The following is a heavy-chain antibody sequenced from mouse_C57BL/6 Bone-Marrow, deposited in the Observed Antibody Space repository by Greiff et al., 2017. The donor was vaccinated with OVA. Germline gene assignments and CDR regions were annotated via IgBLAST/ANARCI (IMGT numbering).Heavy chain of an antibody. CDR3: ARGDYYGYYFDY. CDR2: INPNNGGT. CDR1: GYTFTDYN. J-gene: IGHJ2*01. Sequence: EVQLQQSGPELVKPGASVKIPCKASGYTFTDYNMDWVKQSHGKSLEWIGDINPNNGGTIYNQKFKGKATLTVEKSSSTAYMELRSLTSEDTAVYYCARGDYYGYYFDYWGQGTTLTVSS. V-gene: IGHV1-18*01. D-gene: IGHD1-1*01.